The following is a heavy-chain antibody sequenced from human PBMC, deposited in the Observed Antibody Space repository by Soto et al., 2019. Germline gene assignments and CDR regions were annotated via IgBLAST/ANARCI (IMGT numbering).Heavy chain of an antibody. J-gene: IGHJ4*02. V-gene: IGHV1-18*04. CDR1: GYTFTSYG. CDR3: ATSKVGVQPPDY. D-gene: IGHD2-2*01. CDR2: ISAYNGNT. Sequence: ASVKVSCKASGYTFTSYGISWVRQAPGQGLEWMGWISAYNGNTNYAQKLQGRVTMTADTSTSTAHMELRSLRSDDTAVYYCATSKVGVQPPDYWGQGTLVTVSS.